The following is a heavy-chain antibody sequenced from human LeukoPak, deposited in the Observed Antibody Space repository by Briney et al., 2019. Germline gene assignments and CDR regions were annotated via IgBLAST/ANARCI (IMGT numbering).Heavy chain of an antibody. Sequence: ASVKVSCKASGYTFTSYYMHWVRQAPGQGLEWMGIINPSGGSTSYAQKFQGRVAMTRDMSTSTVYMELSSLRSEDTAVYYCARANKPYGDSPGYWGRGTLVTVSS. V-gene: IGHV1-46*01. D-gene: IGHD4-17*01. CDR3: ARANKPYGDSPGY. CDR1: GYTFTSYY. CDR2: INPSGGST. J-gene: IGHJ4*02.